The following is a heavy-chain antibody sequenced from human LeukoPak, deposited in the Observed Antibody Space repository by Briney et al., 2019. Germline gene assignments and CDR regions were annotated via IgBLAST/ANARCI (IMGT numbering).Heavy chain of an antibody. CDR2: IYYSGSS. J-gene: IGHJ4*02. CDR3: AAFNSNYYFDY. CDR1: GGSISSGDYY. Sequence: SETLSLTCTVSGGSISSGDYYWSWISQPPGKGLAWIAYIYYSGSSYYNPSLKSRVTISVDTSKNQFSLKLTSVTAADTAVYYCAAFNSNYYFDYWGQGALVTVSS. D-gene: IGHD1-7*01. V-gene: IGHV4-30-4*08.